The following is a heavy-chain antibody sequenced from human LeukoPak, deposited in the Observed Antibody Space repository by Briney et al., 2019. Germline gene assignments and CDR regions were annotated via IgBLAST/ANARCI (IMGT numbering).Heavy chain of an antibody. Sequence: GGSLRLSCAASTFTFSSSWMSWVRQAPGKGLEWVANIKKDGSAKYYVDSVKGRFTISIDNAKNSLYLQMNSLRAEDTAMYYCATPAGAPGTDWGQGTLVTVSS. J-gene: IGHJ4*02. CDR3: ATPAGAPGTD. CDR2: IKKDGSAK. CDR1: TFTFSSSW. D-gene: IGHD6-13*01. V-gene: IGHV3-7*02.